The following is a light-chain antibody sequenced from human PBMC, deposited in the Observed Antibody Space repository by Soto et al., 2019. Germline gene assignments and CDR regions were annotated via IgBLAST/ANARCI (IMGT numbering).Light chain of an antibody. CDR2: DTS. V-gene: IGLV7-46*01. Sequence: QSAVTQEPSLTVSPGGTVTLTCGSSTGAVTSGHYPYWFQQKPGQAPRTLIYDTSNKHSWTPARFSGSLLGGKAALTLSGAQPEDEAEYYCLLSYSGAHWVFGGGTKVTVL. CDR1: TGAVTSGHY. J-gene: IGLJ3*02. CDR3: LLSYSGAHWV.